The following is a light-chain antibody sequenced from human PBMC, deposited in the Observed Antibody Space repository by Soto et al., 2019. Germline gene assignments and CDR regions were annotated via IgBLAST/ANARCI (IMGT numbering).Light chain of an antibody. CDR3: QQYNLWPPIT. V-gene: IGKV3-15*01. CDR2: GAS. CDR1: QNVFSN. Sequence: EIVMTQSPGTLSVSPGERATLSCRASQNVFSNVAWYQQRPGQHPRLLISGASTRATGVSARFSASGSGTDFTLTITSLQSEDFAVYYYQQYNLWPPITFGQGTRLEIK. J-gene: IGKJ5*01.